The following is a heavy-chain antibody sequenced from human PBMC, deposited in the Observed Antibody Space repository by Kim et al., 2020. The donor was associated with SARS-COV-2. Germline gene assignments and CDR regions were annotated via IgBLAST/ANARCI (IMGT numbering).Heavy chain of an antibody. CDR3: AKEGTGYQSERMGYYYGMDV. V-gene: IGHV3-33*06. CDR2: IWYDGSNK. CDR1: GFTFSSYG. Sequence: GGSLRLSCAASGFTFSSYGMHWVRQAPGKGLEWVAVIWYDGSNKYYADSVKGRFTISRDNSKNTLYLQMNSLRAEDTAVYYCAKEGTGYQSERMGYYYGMDVWGQGTTVTVSS. J-gene: IGHJ6*02. D-gene: IGHD3-9*01.